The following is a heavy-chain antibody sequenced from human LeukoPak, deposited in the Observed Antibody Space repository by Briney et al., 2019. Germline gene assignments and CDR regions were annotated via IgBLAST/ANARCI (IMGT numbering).Heavy chain of an antibody. V-gene: IGHV4-59*08. CDR1: GGSISSYY. D-gene: IGHD3-22*01. Sequence: SETLSLTCTVSGGSISSYYWSWIRQPPGKGLEWIGYIYYSGSTNYNPSLKSRVTISVDTSKNQFSLKLSSVTAADTAVYYCASSITMIVGGWTYNWFDPWGQGTLVTVSS. CDR2: IYYSGST. J-gene: IGHJ5*02. CDR3: ASSITMIVGGWTYNWFDP.